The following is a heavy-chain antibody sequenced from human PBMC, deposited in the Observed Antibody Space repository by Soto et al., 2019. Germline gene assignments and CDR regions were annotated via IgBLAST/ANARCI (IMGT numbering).Heavy chain of an antibody. J-gene: IGHJ4*02. CDR2: INPDGSGE. CDR3: ARENWFFDY. D-gene: IGHD3-10*01. Sequence: GGALRLSCAASGFSFEIYWMGWVRQAPGKGLEWVANINPDGSGEYYLDSVKGRFTISRDNAKNSVYLQMNSLVGDDTAVYYCARENWFFDYWGQGTPVTVSS. V-gene: IGHV3-7*01. CDR1: GFSFEIYW.